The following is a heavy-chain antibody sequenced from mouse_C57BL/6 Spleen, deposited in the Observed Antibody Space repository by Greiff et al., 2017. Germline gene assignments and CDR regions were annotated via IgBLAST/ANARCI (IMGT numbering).Heavy chain of an antibody. D-gene: IGHD2-3*01. V-gene: IGHV1-62-2*01. J-gene: IGHJ4*01. CDR3: ERNEGRGPVYDGYLYAMDY. CDR1: GYTFTEYT. CDR2: FYPGSGSI. Sequence: QVQLQQSGAELVKPGASVKLSCKASGYTFTEYTIHWVKQRSGQGLEWIGWFYPGSGSIKYNEKFKDKATLTADKSSSTVYMELSRLTSEDSAVYFCERNEGRGPVYDGYLYAMDYWGQGTTVTVSS.